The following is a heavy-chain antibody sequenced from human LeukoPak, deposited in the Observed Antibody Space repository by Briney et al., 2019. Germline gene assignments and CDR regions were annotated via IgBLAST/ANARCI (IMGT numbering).Heavy chain of an antibody. CDR1: GYTFTSYG. CDR3: ARDTYYDSSGYPDY. D-gene: IGHD3-22*01. CDR2: ISAYNGNT. J-gene: IGHJ4*02. Sequence: ASVKVSCKASGYTFTSYGISWVRQAPGQGLEWMGWISAYNGNTNYAQKLQGRVTMTTDTSTSTAYMELRSLRSDDTAVYYCARDTYYDSSGYPDYWGLGTLVTVSS. V-gene: IGHV1-18*01.